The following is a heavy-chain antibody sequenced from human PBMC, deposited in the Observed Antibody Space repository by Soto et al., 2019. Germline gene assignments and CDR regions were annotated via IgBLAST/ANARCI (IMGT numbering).Heavy chain of an antibody. CDR3: AKDRGGFTKGWECFAS. D-gene: IGHD1-26*01. J-gene: IGHJ4*02. V-gene: IGHV3-23*01. CDR1: GFAFSFYS. Sequence: EVVLLESGGGLVQPGGSLRLSCEVSGFAFSFYSMSWVRQAPGKGLEWVASISGNGGTTYYAASGKGRFTFSRDNSKNTLYLQMNNLRGEDTAVYYCAKDRGGFTKGWECFASWGQGALVTVSS. CDR2: ISGNGGTT.